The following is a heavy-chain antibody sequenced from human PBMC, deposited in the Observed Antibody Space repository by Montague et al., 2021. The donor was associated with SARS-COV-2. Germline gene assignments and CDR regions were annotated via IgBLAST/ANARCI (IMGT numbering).Heavy chain of an antibody. CDR1: GASVGSSD. J-gene: IGHJ3*02. CDR3: ARETMTADAFDI. D-gene: IGHD1-14*01. CDR2: FYSVGST. V-gene: IGHV4-59*02. Sequence: SETLSLTCTVSGASVGSSDWGWIRQSPGKGLEWIGYFYSVGSTGYNPSLTSRATISRDTSKNQFSLKVRSVTAAATAVYYCARETMTADAFDIWGQGTMVTVSS.